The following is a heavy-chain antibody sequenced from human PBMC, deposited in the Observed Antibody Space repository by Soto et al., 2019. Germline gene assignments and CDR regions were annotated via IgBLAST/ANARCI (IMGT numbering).Heavy chain of an antibody. CDR2: IYYSGST. CDR1: Y. Sequence: YYSWTALLPWKEEERIGYIYYSGSTNYNPSLKSRVTISVDTSKNQFSLKLSSVTAADPAVYYCASGELRYFDWLLYGHNDAFDIWGQGTMVTVSS. J-gene: IGHJ3*02. CDR3: ASGELRYFDWLLYGHNDAFDI. D-gene: IGHD3-9*01. V-gene: IGHV4-59*01.